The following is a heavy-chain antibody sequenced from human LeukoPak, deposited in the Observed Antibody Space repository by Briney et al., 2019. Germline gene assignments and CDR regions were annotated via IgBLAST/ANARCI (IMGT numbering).Heavy chain of an antibody. J-gene: IGHJ6*03. CDR2: INTNTGNP. Sequence: ASVKVSCKASGYTFTSYAMNWVRQAPGQGLEWMGWINTNTGNPTYAQGFTGRFVFSLDTSVSTAYLQISSLKAEDTAVYYCARDASAWIQLRGGYMDVWGKGTTVTVSS. CDR3: ARDASAWIQLRGGYMDV. D-gene: IGHD5-18*01. V-gene: IGHV7-4-1*02. CDR1: GYTFTSYA.